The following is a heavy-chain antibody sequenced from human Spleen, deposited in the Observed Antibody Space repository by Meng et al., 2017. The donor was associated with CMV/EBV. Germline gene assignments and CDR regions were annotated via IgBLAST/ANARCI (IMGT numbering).Heavy chain of an antibody. CDR3: ARVTGADAFDI. CDR2: INWNGGST. CDR1: GFSFGDYG. V-gene: IGHV3-20*04. J-gene: IGHJ3*02. D-gene: IGHD1-14*01. Sequence: CAASGFSFGDYGMGWVRQAPGEGLEWVSGINWNGGSTGYADSVKGRFTISRDNAKNSLYLQMNSLRAEDTALYYCARVTGADAFDIWGQGTMVTVSS.